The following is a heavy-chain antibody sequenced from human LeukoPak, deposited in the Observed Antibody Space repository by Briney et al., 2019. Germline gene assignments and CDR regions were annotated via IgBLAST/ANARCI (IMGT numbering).Heavy chain of an antibody. CDR2: ISAGGGST. J-gene: IGHJ4*02. CDR3: AKESHSGWCGGSFFDY. V-gene: IGHV3-23*01. D-gene: IGHD6-19*01. Sequence: GGSLRLSCAASGFTFSSYAMTWVRQAPGKGLEWVAPISAGGGSTYYADSVKGRFTSSRDNSKNTLYLQMNSLRAEDTAVYYCAKESHSGWCGGSFFDYWGRGPLVTVSS. CDR1: GFTFSSYA.